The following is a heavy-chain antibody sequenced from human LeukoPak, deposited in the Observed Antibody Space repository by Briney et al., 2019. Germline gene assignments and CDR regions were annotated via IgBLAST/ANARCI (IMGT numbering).Heavy chain of an antibody. CDR2: TYYRSKWYN. Sequence: SQTLSLTCAISGDXVSGSSVAWNWIRQSPSRGLEWLGRTYYRSKWYNDYALSVKSRITINPYTSKNQFSLQLNSVTPEDTAVYYCARGSFLDVWGQGTTVTVSS. CDR3: ARGSFLDV. J-gene: IGHJ6*02. V-gene: IGHV6-1*01. CDR1: GDXVSGSSVA.